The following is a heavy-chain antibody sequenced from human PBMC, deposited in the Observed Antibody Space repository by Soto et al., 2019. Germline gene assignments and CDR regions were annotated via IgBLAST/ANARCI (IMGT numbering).Heavy chain of an antibody. D-gene: IGHD1-1*01. Sequence: TLSLTCTVSGGSISSGDYYWSWIRQPPGKGLEWIGYIYYSGSTYYNPSLKSRVTISVDTSKNQFSLKLSSVTAADTAVYYCARSRERNREYYYYGMDVWGQGTTVTVSS. CDR3: ARSRERNREYYYYGMDV. CDR2: IYYSGST. J-gene: IGHJ6*02. CDR1: GGSISSGDYY. V-gene: IGHV4-30-4*01.